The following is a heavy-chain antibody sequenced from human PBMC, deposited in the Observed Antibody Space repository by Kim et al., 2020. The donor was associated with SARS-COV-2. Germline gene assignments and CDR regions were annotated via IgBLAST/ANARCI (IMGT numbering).Heavy chain of an antibody. V-gene: IGHV3-74*01. CDR3: AKVFTWFDP. J-gene: IGHJ5*02. Sequence: TDYAESVKGRFTISRDNDKNTLYLQMNSLRVEDTAVYYCAKVFTWFDPWGQGTLVAVSS. D-gene: IGHD3-22*01. CDR2: T.